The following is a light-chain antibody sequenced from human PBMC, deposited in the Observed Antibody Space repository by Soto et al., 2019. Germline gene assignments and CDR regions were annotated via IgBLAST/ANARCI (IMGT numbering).Light chain of an antibody. J-gene: IGLJ3*02. CDR2: EGS. Sequence: QSVLTQPASVSGSPGQSITISCTGTSSDVGSYNLVSWYQQHPGKAPKLMIYEGSKRPSGVSNRFSGSKSGNTASLTISGLQAEDEADYYCCSYAGSSTWVFG. V-gene: IGLV2-23*01. CDR3: CSYAGSSTWV. CDR1: SSDVGSYNL.